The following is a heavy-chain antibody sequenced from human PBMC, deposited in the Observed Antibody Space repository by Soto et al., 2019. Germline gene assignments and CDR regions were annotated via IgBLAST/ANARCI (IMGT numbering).Heavy chain of an antibody. J-gene: IGHJ4*02. V-gene: IGHV3-74*01. D-gene: IGHD4-17*01. CDR2: INSDGSSI. CDR1: GFTFSSYW. CDR3: ASLAMGYGDLFDF. Sequence: EVQLVESGGGLVQPGGSLRLSCAASGFTFSSYWMHWVRQAPGKGLVWVSRINSDGSSISYADSVKGRFTISRDNAKNTLYLQMNSLRAEDTAVYYCASLAMGYGDLFDFWGQGTLVTVSS.